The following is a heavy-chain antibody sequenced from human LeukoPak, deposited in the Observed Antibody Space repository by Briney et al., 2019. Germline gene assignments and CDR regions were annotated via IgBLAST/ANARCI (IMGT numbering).Heavy chain of an antibody. Sequence: GGSLSLSCAGSVFTFSYVWMGWVRQAPGKGLEWVSAISGSGGSTYYADSVEGRFTISRDNSKNTLYLQMNSLRAEDTAVYYCAKLWRSGDQENWLDAWGQGTLVTVSS. CDR1: VFTFSYVW. V-gene: IGHV3-23*01. J-gene: IGHJ5*02. D-gene: IGHD1-26*01. CDR3: AKLWRSGDQENWLDA. CDR2: ISGSGGST.